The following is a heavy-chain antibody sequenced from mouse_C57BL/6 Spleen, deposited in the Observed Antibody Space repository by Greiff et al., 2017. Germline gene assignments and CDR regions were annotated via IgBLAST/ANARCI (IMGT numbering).Heavy chain of an antibody. CDR1: GYTFTSYW. CDR2: INPSSGYT. Sequence: QVQLQQSGAELAKPGASVKLSCKASGYTFTSYWMHWVKQRPGQGLEWIGYINPSSGYTKYNQKFKDKATLTADKSSSTAYMQLSRLTYEASAVXYCARDYYGSSYYYAMDYWGQGTSVTVSS. CDR3: ARDYYGSSYYYAMDY. J-gene: IGHJ4*01. V-gene: IGHV1-7*01. D-gene: IGHD1-1*01.